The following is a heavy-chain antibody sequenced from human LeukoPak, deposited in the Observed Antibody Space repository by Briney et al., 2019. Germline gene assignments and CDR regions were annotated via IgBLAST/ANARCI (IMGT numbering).Heavy chain of an antibody. CDR1: GFTFGDYA. CDR2: IRSKAYGGTT. V-gene: IGHV3-49*04. D-gene: IGHD6-13*01. Sequence: GGSLRLSCTASGFTFGDYAMSWVRQAPGKGLEWVGFIRSKAYGGTTEYAASVKGRFTISRDDSKSIAYLQMNSLKTEDTAVYYCTRFQQLDAFDIWGQGTMVTVSS. J-gene: IGHJ3*02. CDR3: TRFQQLDAFDI.